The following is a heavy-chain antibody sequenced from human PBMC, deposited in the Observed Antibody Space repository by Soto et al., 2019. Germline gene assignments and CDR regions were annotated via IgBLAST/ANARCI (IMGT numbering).Heavy chain of an antibody. Sequence: GASVKVSCKASGYTFTGYYMHWVRQAPGQGLEWMGWINPNSGGTNYAQKFQGRVTMTRDTSISTAYMELSRLRSDDTAVYYCARDPHNQYYYDSSGYYYEYYFDYWGQGTLVTVSS. CDR3: ARDPHNQYYYDSSGYYYEYYFDY. CDR2: INPNSGGT. CDR1: GYTFTGYY. D-gene: IGHD3-22*01. V-gene: IGHV1-2*02. J-gene: IGHJ4*02.